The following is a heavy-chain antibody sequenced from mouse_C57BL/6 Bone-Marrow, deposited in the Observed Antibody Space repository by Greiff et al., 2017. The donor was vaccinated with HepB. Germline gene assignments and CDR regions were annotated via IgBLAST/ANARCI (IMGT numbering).Heavy chain of an antibody. CDR2: INTGGTYT. CDR3: ARDRFDYYFDY. D-gene: IGHD2-14*01. J-gene: IGHJ2*01. CDR1: GFTFSTSG. Sequence: EVHLVESGGDLVKPGGSLKLSCVASGFTFSTSGISWVRQTPDKRLEWVATINTGGTYTYYPDSVKGRFTISKDTAKSTLFLQMSSLKSEDTAIYYCARDRFDYYFDYWGQGTTLTVSS. V-gene: IGHV5-6*01.